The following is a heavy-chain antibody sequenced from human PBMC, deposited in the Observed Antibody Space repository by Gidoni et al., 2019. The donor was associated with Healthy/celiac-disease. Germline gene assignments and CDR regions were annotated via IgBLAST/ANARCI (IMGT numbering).Heavy chain of an antibody. CDR2: ISHSGST. CDR1: GYSTSSGYY. D-gene: IGHD3-22*01. J-gene: IGHJ4*02. Sequence: QVQLQESCPGLVKPSETLSLTCAVSGYSTSSGYYWGWIRQPPGKGLEWIGSISHSGSTYYNPSLKSRVTISVDTSKNQFSLKLSSVTAADTAVYYCARPYSYYYDSSGWGYWGQGTLVTVSS. V-gene: IGHV4-38-2*01. CDR3: ARPYSYYYDSSGWGY.